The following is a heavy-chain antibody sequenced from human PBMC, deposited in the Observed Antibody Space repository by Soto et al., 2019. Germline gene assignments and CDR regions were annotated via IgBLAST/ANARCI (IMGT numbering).Heavy chain of an antibody. CDR3: ARELYGSGRFGFDYYYYGMDV. CDR2: ISYDGSNK. D-gene: IGHD3-10*01. Sequence: GGSLRLSCAASGFTFSSYAMHWVRQAPGKGLEWVAVISYDGSNKYYADSVKGRFTISRDNSKNTLYLQMNSLRAEDTAVYYCARELYGSGRFGFDYYYYGMDVWGQGTTVTVSS. J-gene: IGHJ6*02. CDR1: GFTFSSYA. V-gene: IGHV3-30-3*01.